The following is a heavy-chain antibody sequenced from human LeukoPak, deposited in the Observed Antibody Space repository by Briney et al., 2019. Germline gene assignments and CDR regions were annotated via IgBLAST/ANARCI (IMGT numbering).Heavy chain of an antibody. CDR2: VSLYNGNT. J-gene: IGHJ4*02. CDR3: ARAGSGSGWYFDY. V-gene: IGHV1-18*01. Sequence: ASVKVSCKASGYDFTSVGTTLVRRGPGQGHELMGWVSLYNGNTRYAQKFQGRVAMTTGTSTIKPYMELRGLRFNDTAVYYCARAGSGSGWYFDYWGQGTLVTVSS. D-gene: IGHD6-19*01. CDR1: GYDFTSVG.